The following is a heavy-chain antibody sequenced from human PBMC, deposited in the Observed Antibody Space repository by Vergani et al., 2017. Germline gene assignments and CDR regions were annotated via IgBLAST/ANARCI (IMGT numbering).Heavy chain of an antibody. CDR2: INHSGST. CDR3: ARVSWWAPVYFDY. V-gene: IGHV4-34*01. CDR1: GGSFSGYY. J-gene: IGHJ4*02. D-gene: IGHD2-15*01. Sequence: QVQLQQWGAGLLKPSETLSLTCAVYGGSFSGYYWSWIRQPPGKGLEWIGEINHSGSTNYNPSLKSRVTLSVDTSKNQFSLKLSSVTAADTAVYYCARVSWWAPVYFDYWGQGTLVTVSS.